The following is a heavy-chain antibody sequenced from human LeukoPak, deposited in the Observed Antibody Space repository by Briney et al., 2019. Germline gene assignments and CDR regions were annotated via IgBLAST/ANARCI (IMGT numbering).Heavy chain of an antibody. V-gene: IGHV4-39*01. J-gene: IGHJ4*02. CDR2: IYYSGST. CDR1: GGSIRSSCYY. Sequence: SETLSLTYTGSGGSIRSSCYYWGWIRQPPGRGLEWIGSIYYSGSTYYNPSLKSRVTISVDTSKNQFSLKLSSVTTADTAVYYCTRTYGYSYGVINYWGQGTLVTVSS. CDR3: TRTYGYSYGVINY. D-gene: IGHD5-18*01.